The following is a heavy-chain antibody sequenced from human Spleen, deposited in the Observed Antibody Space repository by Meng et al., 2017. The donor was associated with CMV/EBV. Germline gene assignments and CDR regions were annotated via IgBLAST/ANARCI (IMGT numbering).Heavy chain of an antibody. J-gene: IGHJ6*02. CDR2: ISGYNDHT. Sequence: ASVKVSCKASGYSFTSYGISWVRQAPGQGLEWMGWISGYNDHTNYAQKFQGRVTMTRDTSTSTVYMELSSLRSEDTAVYYCARDVRNGMDVWGQGTTVTVSS. V-gene: IGHV1-18*01. D-gene: IGHD1-14*01. CDR3: ARDVRNGMDV. CDR1: GYSFTSYG.